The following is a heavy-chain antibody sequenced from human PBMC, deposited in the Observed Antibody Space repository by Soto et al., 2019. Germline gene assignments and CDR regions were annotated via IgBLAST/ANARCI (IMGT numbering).Heavy chain of an antibody. V-gene: IGHV1-69*01. CDR2: IIPIFGTA. CDR3: ARDRAYYDFWSGYTFDY. D-gene: IGHD3-3*01. CDR1: GGTFSSYA. J-gene: IGHJ4*02. Sequence: VQLVQSGAEVKKPGSSVKVSCKASGGTFSSYAISWVRQAPGQGLEWMGGIIPIFGTANYAQKFQGRVTITADESTSTAYMELSSLRSEDTAVYYCARDRAYYDFWSGYTFDYWGQGTLVTVSS.